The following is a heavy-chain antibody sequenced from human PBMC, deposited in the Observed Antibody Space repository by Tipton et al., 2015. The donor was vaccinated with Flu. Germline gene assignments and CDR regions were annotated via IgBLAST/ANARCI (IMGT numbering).Heavy chain of an antibody. V-gene: IGHV4-59*12. Sequence: GLVKPSETLSLTCTVSGGFYSGYYWNWIRQPPGKGLEWIGYIYHNQYTKSNPSLKSRVTISVDTSKSQFSLQLRSVSAADTAVYYCARDPSLGMPEYFDFWGQGILVTASS. CDR1: GGFYSGYY. J-gene: IGHJ4*02. CDR3: ARDPSLGMPEYFDF. D-gene: IGHD2-2*01. CDR2: IYHNQYT.